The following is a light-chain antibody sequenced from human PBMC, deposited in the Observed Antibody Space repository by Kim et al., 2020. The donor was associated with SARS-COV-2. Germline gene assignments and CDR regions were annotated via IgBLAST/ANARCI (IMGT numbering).Light chain of an antibody. V-gene: IGLV2-11*01. CDR3: CSYAGSSTWV. J-gene: IGLJ3*02. CDR1: SSDVCGYNY. Sequence: QSVTISCTGTSSDVCGYNYVSWYQQHPGKAPKLMIYDVSKRPSGVPDRFSGSKSGNTASLTISGLQAEDETDYYCCSYAGSSTWVFGGGTKVTVL. CDR2: DVS.